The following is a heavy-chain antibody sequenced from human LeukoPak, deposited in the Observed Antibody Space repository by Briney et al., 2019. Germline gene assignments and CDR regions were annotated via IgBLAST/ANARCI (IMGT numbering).Heavy chain of an antibody. CDR3: ARANYDFWSGYPTRNSYYYYMDV. CDR2: IIPIFGTA. CDR1: GGTFSSYA. Sequence: SVKVSCKASGGTFSSYAISWVRQAPGQGLEWMGGIIPIFGTANYAQKFQGRVTITADESTSTAYMELSSLRSEDTAVYYCARANYDFWSGYPTRNSYYYYMDVWGKGTTVTVSS. V-gene: IGHV1-69*13. D-gene: IGHD3-3*01. J-gene: IGHJ6*03.